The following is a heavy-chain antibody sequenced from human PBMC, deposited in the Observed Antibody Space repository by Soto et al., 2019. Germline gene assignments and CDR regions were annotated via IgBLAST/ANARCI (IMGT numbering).Heavy chain of an antibody. D-gene: IGHD3-22*01. CDR3: ARDNYDSSGYYDY. CDR1: GGSVSSGSYY. V-gene: IGHV4-61*01. CDR2: IYYSGST. Sequence: SETLSLTCTVSGGSVSSGSYYWSWIRQPPGKGLEWIGYIYYSGSTNYNPSLKSRVTISVDTSKNQFSLKLSSVTAADTAVYYCARDNYDSSGYYDYWGQGTLVTVSS. J-gene: IGHJ4*02.